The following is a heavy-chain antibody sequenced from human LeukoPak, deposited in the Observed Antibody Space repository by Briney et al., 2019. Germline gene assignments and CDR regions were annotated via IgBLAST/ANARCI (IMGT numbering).Heavy chain of an antibody. CDR2: INWNGGST. D-gene: IGHD6-19*01. J-gene: IGHJ4*02. V-gene: IGHV3-20*04. CDR1: GFTFDDYG. Sequence: PGGSLRLSCAASGFTFDDYGMSWVRQAPGKGLEWVSGINWNGGSTGYADSVKGRFTISRDNAKNSLYLQMNSLRAEDTALYYCAKEDGYSSGWYVEGFDYWGQGTLVTVSS. CDR3: AKEDGYSSGWYVEGFDY.